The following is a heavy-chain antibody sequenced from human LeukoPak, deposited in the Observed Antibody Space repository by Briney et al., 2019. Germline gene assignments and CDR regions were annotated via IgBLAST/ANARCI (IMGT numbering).Heavy chain of an antibody. CDR2: IYYSGST. V-gene: IGHV4-39*07. CDR1: GGSISSSSYY. J-gene: IGHJ4*02. CDR3: ASPFPLSYSSSPLVG. D-gene: IGHD6-13*01. Sequence: SETLSLTCTVSGGSISSSSYYWGWIRQPPGKGLEWIGSIYYSGSTYYNPSLKSRVTISVDTSKNQFSLKLSSVTAADTAVYYCASPFPLSYSSSPLVGWGQGTLVTVSS.